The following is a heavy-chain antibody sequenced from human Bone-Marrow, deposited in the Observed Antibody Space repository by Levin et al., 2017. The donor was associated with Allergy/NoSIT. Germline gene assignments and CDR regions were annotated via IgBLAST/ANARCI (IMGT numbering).Heavy chain of an antibody. CDR2: IYYSGST. CDR3: ARQDSPYDWFDP. CDR1: GGSISSYY. V-gene: IGHV4-59*08. D-gene: IGHD2-15*01. J-gene: IGHJ5*02. Sequence: SQTLSLTCTVSGGSISSYYWSWIRQPPGKGLEWIGYIYYSGSTNYNPSLKSRVTISVDTSKNQFSLKLSSVTAADTAVYYCARQDSPYDWFDPWGQGTLVTVSS.